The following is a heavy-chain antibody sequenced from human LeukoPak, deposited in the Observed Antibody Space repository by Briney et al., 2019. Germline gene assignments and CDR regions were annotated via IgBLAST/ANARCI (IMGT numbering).Heavy chain of an antibody. J-gene: IGHJ4*02. CDR1: GYTFTGYY. CDR3: ARDLPNNWNYVGDY. D-gene: IGHD1-7*01. V-gene: IGHV1-2*02. Sequence: ASVQVSCKASGYTFTGYYMHWVRQAPGQGLEWMGWINPNSGGTNYAQKFQGRVTMTRDTSISTAYMELSSLRSDDTAVYFCARDLPNNWNYVGDYWGQGTLVTVSS. CDR2: INPNSGGT.